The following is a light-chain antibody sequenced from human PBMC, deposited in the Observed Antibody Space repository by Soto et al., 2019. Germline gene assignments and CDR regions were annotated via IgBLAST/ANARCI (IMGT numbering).Light chain of an antibody. J-gene: IGKJ1*01. CDR1: QAITNR. CDR2: AAS. V-gene: IGKV1-6*01. Sequence: AIQMTQSPSSVSASVGDRVTITCRASQAITNRLAWYQQKPGKAPNLLIYAASNLQSGVPSRFSGSGSDTDFTLTISGLEPEDFATYYCLQDDNYPRTFGQGTKVDLK. CDR3: LQDDNYPRT.